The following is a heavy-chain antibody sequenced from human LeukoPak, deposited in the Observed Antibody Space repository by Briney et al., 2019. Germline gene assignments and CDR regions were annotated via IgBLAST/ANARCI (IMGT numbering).Heavy chain of an antibody. CDR3: ATVTQVRPACFDY. Sequence: ASVKVSCKVSGYTLTELSMHWVRQAPGKGLEWMGGFDPEDGETIYAQKFQGRVTMTEDTSTDTAYTELSSLRSEDTAVYYCATVTQVRPACFDYWGQGTLVTVSS. CDR2: FDPEDGET. J-gene: IGHJ4*02. V-gene: IGHV1-24*01. CDR1: GYTLTELS.